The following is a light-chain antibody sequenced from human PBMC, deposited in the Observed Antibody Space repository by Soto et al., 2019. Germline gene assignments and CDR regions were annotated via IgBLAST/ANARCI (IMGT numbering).Light chain of an antibody. CDR2: EVS. V-gene: IGLV2-14*01. Sequence: QSALTQPASVSGSPGQSITISCTGTSSDIGGYNYVSWYQQHPGEAPKLMIYEVSNRPSGVPNRFSGSKSGNTASLTISGLQGEDEADYYCSSYALSSTRVVFGGGIKVTVL. CDR1: SSDIGGYNY. CDR3: SSYALSSTRVV. J-gene: IGLJ2*01.